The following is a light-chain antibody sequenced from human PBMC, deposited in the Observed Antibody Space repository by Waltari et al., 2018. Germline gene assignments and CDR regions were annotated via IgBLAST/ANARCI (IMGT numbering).Light chain of an antibody. CDR2: GSS. J-gene: IGKJ2*01. CDR3: QQTYSVLYT. Sequence: DIQMTQSPSSLSASVGDSITITCRASQSVSNYLNWYQQKPGKPPKLLIFGSSSLQSAVPSRFRGSGSGTDFTLTISSLQPEDFATYYCQQTYSVLYTFGQGTKRQI. V-gene: IGKV1-39*01. CDR1: QSVSNY.